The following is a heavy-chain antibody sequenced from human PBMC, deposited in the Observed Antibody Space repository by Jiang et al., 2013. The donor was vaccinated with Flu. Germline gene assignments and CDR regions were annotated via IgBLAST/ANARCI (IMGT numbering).Heavy chain of an antibody. CDR3: ARDVNTGWYNSKGHFDQ. Sequence: QLLESGGGVVQPGRSPTLPCAVSGFDFNTYVMYWVRQAPGKGLEWVAVISPDGKYQYYSDSVKGRFTISRDNSKNSVHLQMKSLRRDDTALYYCARDVNTGWYNSKGHFDQWGQGTVVTVSS. V-gene: IGHV3-30*04. CDR2: ISPDGKYQ. CDR1: GFDFNTYV. D-gene: IGHD6-19*01. J-gene: IGHJ1*01.